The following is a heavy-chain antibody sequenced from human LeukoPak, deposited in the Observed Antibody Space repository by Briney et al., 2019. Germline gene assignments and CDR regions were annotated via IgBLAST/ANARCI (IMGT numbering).Heavy chain of an antibody. D-gene: IGHD2-21*01. CDR2: IGGSGGGT. V-gene: IGHV3-23*01. Sequence: GGSLRLSCAVSGITLSNCGMSWVRQAPGKGLEWVAGIGGSGGGTNYADSVRGRFIISRDNSKNILFLQMNSLTAEDTAVYFCAKRGVVIRVILVGFHKEAYYFDSWGQGALVTVSS. J-gene: IGHJ4*02. CDR3: AKRGVVIRVILVGFHKEAYYFDS. CDR1: GITLSNCG.